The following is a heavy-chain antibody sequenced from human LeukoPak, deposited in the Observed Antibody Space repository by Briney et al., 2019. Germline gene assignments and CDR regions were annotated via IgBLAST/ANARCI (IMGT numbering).Heavy chain of an antibody. V-gene: IGHV4-34*01. CDR3: ARGYSSGWFDY. J-gene: IGHJ5*01. CDR1: GGSFSGYY. D-gene: IGHD6-19*01. CDR2: INHSGST. Sequence: SETLSLTCAVYGGSFSGYYWSWIRQPPGKGLEWIGEINHSGSTNYNPSLKSRVTISVDTSKNQFSLKLSSVAAADTAVYYCARGYSSGWFDYWGRGTLVTVSS.